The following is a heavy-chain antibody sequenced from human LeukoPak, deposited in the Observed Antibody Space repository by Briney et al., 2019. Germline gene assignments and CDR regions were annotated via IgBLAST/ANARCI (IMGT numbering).Heavy chain of an antibody. CDR2: IYNSGST. Sequence: PSETLSLTCTVSGGSISSGDYYWSWIRQPPGKGLEWIGYIYNSGSTYYNPSLKSRVSISVDTSKNQFSLKLSSVTAADTAVYYCSRENGAFSPFGYWGQGTLVTVLS. D-gene: IGHD2-8*01. V-gene: IGHV4-30-4*01. CDR3: SRENGAFSPFGY. CDR1: GGSISSGDYY. J-gene: IGHJ4*02.